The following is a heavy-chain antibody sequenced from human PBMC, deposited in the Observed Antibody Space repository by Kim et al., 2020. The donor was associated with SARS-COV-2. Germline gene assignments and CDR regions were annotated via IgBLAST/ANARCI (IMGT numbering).Heavy chain of an antibody. V-gene: IGHV1-69*13. CDR3: ARESSSPVPGYYYYGMDV. J-gene: IGHJ6*02. Sequence: ASVKVSCKASGGTFSSYAISWVRQAPGQGLEWMGGIIPIFGTANYAQKFQGRVTITADESTSTAYMELSSLRSEDTAVYYCARESSSPVPGYYYYGMDVWGQGTTVTVSS. CDR1: GGTFSSYA. D-gene: IGHD6-13*01. CDR2: IIPIFGTA.